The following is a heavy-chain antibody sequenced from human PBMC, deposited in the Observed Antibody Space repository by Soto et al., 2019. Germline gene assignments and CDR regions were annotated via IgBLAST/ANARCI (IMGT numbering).Heavy chain of an antibody. CDR3: ARGDYGGPTDGMDV. J-gene: IGHJ6*02. CDR2: ISAYNGNT. CDR1: GYTFTSYG. D-gene: IGHD4-17*01. V-gene: IGHV1-18*01. Sequence: ASVKVSCKASGYTFTSYGISWVRQAPGQGLEWMGWISAYNGNTNYAQKFQGRVTITADESTSTAYMELSSLRSEDTAVYYCARGDYGGPTDGMDVWGQGTTVTVSS.